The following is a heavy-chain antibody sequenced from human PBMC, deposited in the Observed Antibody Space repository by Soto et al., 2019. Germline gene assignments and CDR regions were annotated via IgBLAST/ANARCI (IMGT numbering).Heavy chain of an antibody. V-gene: IGHV4-31*03. CDR1: GGSISSGGYY. CDR3: ASLSFYGSGSTPPFDY. J-gene: IGHJ4*02. CDR2: IYYSGST. D-gene: IGHD3-10*01. Sequence: PSETLSLTCTVSGGSISSGGYYWSWIRQHPGKGLEWIGYIYYSGSTYYNPSLKSRVTISVDTSKNQFSLKLSSVTAADTAVYYCASLSFYGSGSTPPFDYWGQGTLVTAPQ.